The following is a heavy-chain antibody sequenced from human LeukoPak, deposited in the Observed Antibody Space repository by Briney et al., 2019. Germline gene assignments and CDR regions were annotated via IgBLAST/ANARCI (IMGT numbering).Heavy chain of an antibody. D-gene: IGHD3-3*01. CDR2: ISGSGGST. J-gene: IGHJ4*02. V-gene: IGHV3-23*01. Sequence: GGSLRLSCAASGFTFSSYAMSWVRQAPGKGLEWVSAISGSGGSTYYADSVKGRFTISRDNSKNTLYLQMNSLRAEDTAVYYCAKPPVLRFLEWFTSVDYWGQGTLVTVSS. CDR1: GFTFSSYA. CDR3: AKPPVLRFLEWFTSVDY.